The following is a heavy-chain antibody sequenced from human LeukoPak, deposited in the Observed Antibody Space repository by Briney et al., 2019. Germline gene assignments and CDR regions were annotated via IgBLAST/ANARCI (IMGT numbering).Heavy chain of an antibody. CDR2: ISGSGGST. Sequence: PGGSLRLSCAASGFTFSSYAMSWVRQAPGKGLEWVSAISGSGGSTYYADSVKGRFTISRDNSKDTLYLQMNSLRAEDTAVYYCAKNPGVYSSGWFDYWGQGTLVTVSS. J-gene: IGHJ4*02. D-gene: IGHD6-19*01. V-gene: IGHV3-23*01. CDR3: AKNPGVYSSGWFDY. CDR1: GFTFSSYA.